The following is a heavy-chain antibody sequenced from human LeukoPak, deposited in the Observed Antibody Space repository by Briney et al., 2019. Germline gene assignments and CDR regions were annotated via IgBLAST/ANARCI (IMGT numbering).Heavy chain of an antibody. CDR2: IKPDGSDK. D-gene: IGHD4-17*01. CDR3: ARDRAVTPRYFDL. J-gene: IGHJ2*01. CDR1: GFTFSSYW. V-gene: IGHV3-7*01. Sequence: GGSLRLSCAASGFTFSSYWMSWVRQAPGKGLEWVANIKPDGSDKYYVDSVKGRFTISRDNAKNSLYLQMNSLRAEDTAVYYCARDRAVTPRYFDLWGRGTLVTVSS.